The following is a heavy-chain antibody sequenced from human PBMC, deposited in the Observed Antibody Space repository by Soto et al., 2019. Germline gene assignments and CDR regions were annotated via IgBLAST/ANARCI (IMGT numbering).Heavy chain of an antibody. Sequence: GGSLRLSCAASGFTFSSYAMSWVRQAPGKGLEWVSAISGSGGSTYYADSVKGRFTISRDNSKNTLYLQMNSLRAEDTAVYYCAKDRACSGGSCYFGFDYWGQGTLVTVSS. D-gene: IGHD2-15*01. V-gene: IGHV3-23*01. CDR3: AKDRACSGGSCYFGFDY. J-gene: IGHJ4*02. CDR1: GFTFSSYA. CDR2: ISGSGGST.